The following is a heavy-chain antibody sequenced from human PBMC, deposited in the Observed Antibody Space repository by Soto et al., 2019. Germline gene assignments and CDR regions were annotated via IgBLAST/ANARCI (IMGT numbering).Heavy chain of an antibody. CDR2: IYYSGST. CDR1: GGSISSYY. J-gene: IGHJ6*02. V-gene: IGHV4-59*01. Sequence: SETLSLTCTVSGGSISSYYWSWIRQPPGKGLEWIGYIYYSGSTNYNPSLKSRVTISVDTSKNQFSLKLSSVTAADTAVYYCARALVVRGVINYYYYGMDVWGQGTTVTVSS. D-gene: IGHD3-10*01. CDR3: ARALVVRGVINYYYYGMDV.